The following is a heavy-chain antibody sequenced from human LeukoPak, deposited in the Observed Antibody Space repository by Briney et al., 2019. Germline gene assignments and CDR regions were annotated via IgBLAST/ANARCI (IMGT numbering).Heavy chain of an antibody. CDR3: ANPPSGSSGYYSGFDY. V-gene: IGHV3-23*01. CDR2: ISGSGGST. D-gene: IGHD3-22*01. CDR1: GFTFRSYA. Sequence: GGSLRLSCEASGFTFRSYAMTWVRQAPGKGLEWVSAISGSGGSTYYADSVKGRFTISRDNSKNTLYLQMNSLRAEDTAVYYCANPPSGSSGYYSGFDYWGQGTLVTVSS. J-gene: IGHJ4*02.